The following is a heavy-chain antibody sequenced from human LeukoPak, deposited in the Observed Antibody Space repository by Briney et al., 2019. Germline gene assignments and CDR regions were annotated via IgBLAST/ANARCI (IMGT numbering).Heavy chain of an antibody. V-gene: IGHV3-48*03. CDR1: GFTFSSYE. J-gene: IGHJ5*02. CDR2: ISSSGSTI. D-gene: IGHD6-19*01. Sequence: PGGSLRLSCAASGFTFSSYEMNWVCQAPGKGLEWVSYISSSGSTIYYADSVKGRFTISRDNAKNSLYLQMNSLRAEDTAVYYCARYSSGSSDWFDPWGQGTLVTVSS. CDR3: ARYSSGSSDWFDP.